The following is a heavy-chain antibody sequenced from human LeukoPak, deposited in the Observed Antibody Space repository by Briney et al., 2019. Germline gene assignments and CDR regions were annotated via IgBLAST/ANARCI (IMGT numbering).Heavy chain of an antibody. V-gene: IGHV3-23*01. CDR3: AKDPAIVVVVAATEDY. J-gene: IGHJ4*02. CDR1: GFTFSSYA. D-gene: IGHD2-15*01. CDR2: ISGSGGST. Sequence: PGGSLRLSCAACGFTFSSYAMSWVRQAPGKGLEWVSAISGSGGSTYYADSVKGRFTISRDKSKNTLYLQMNSLRAEDTAVYYCAKDPAIVVVVAATEDYWGQGTLVTVSS.